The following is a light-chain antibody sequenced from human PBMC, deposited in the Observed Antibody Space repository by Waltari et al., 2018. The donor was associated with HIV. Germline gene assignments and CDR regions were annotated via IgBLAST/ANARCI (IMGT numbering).Light chain of an antibody. J-gene: IGLJ2*01. CDR3: QSGDNKLTSVF. Sequence: SSELTQPPSVSVSPGQTVRITCSGDALPTQYPSWYQQNPGQPPVLVMYKDTQRASGTPERFSGSSSGTTVTLTITAVRAEDEAYYYCQSGDNKLTSVFFGGGTRLTVL. CDR1: ALPTQY. CDR2: KDT. V-gene: IGLV3-25*03.